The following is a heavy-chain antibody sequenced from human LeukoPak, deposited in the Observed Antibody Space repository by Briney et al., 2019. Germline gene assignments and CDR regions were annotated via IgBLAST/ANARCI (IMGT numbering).Heavy chain of an antibody. CDR1: GYTFTSYG. D-gene: IGHD3-9*01. CDR3: ARDPPSSFRPYYDIFDY. J-gene: IGHJ4*02. CDR2: ISAYNGNT. Sequence: GASVKVSCKASGYTFTSYGISWVRQAPGQGLEWMGWISAYNGNTNYAQKLQGRVTMTTDTSTSTAYMELRSLRSDDTAVYYCARDPPSSFRPYYDIFDYWGQGTLVTVSS. V-gene: IGHV1-18*01.